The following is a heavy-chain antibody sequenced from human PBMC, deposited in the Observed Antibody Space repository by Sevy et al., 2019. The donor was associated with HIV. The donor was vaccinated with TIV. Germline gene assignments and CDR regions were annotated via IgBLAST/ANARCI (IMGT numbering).Heavy chain of an antibody. Sequence: GGSLRLSCAASGFAFSSHAMHWVRQAPGKGLEWVAVISYEGSETFYAASVEGRFTISRDNSKNILSLQINSLRPEDTVVYYCARDGGYSIKWYPLYWGHGTLVTVSS. CDR3: ARDGGYSIKWYPLY. J-gene: IGHJ4*01. D-gene: IGHD1-26*01. V-gene: IGHV3-30-3*01. CDR1: GFAFSSHA. CDR2: ISYEGSET.